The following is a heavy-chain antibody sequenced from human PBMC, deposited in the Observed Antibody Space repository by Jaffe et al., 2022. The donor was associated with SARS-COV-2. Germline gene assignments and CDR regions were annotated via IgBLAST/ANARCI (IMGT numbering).Heavy chain of an antibody. J-gene: IGHJ6*02. V-gene: IGHV3-7*01. CDR2: IKQDGSEK. D-gene: IGHD6-19*01. CDR1: GFTFSSYW. Sequence: EVQLVESGGGLVQPGGSLRLSCAASGFTFSSYWMSWVRQAPGKGLEWVANIKQDGSEKYYVDSVKGRFTISRDNAKNSLYLQMNSLRAEDTAVYYCARERYSSGWYVNYYYYGMDVWGQGTTVTVSS. CDR3: ARERYSSGWYVNYYYYGMDV.